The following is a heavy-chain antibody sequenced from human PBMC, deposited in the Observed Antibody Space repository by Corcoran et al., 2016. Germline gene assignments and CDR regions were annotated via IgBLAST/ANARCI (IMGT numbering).Heavy chain of an antibody. Sequence: QVQLQQSGPGLVKPSQTLSLTCAISGDSVSTISAAWNWIRQSPSGGLEWLGRTYYRSKWYNDYAVTVKSRVNINPVTPKNQFSLQLNYVTPDDTAVYYGARDAADAFHSWGQGTMVTVSS. J-gene: IGHJ3*02. D-gene: IGHD2-15*01. CDR2: TYYRSKWYN. V-gene: IGHV6-1*01. CDR3: ARDAADAFHS. CDR1: GDSVSTISAA.